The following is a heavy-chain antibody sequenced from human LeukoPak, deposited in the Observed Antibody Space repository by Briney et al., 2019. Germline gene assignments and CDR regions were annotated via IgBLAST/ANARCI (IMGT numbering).Heavy chain of an antibody. Sequence: GESLKISCKGSGYSFTSYWIGWVRQMPGKGLEWMGIIYPGDSDTRYSPSFQGPVTISADKSINTAYLQWSSLKASDTAIYYCARSKYQLIPFDFWGQGTLVTVSS. CDR2: IYPGDSDT. J-gene: IGHJ4*02. CDR3: ARSKYQLIPFDF. CDR1: GYSFTSYW. D-gene: IGHD2-2*01. V-gene: IGHV5-51*01.